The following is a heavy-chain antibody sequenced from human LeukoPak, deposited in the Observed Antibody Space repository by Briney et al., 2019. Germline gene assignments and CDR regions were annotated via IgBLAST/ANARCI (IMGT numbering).Heavy chain of an antibody. CDR1: GFTFSSYW. D-gene: IGHD2-2*01. CDR3: ARALGYCSSTSCPNWFDP. V-gene: IGHV3-7*01. J-gene: IGHJ5*02. CDR2: IKQDGSEK. Sequence: PGGSLRLSCAASGFTFSSYWMSWVHQAPGKGLEWVANIKQDGSEKYYVDSVKGRFTISRDNAKNSLYLQMNSLRAEDTAVYYCARALGYCSSTSCPNWFDPWGQGTLVTVSS.